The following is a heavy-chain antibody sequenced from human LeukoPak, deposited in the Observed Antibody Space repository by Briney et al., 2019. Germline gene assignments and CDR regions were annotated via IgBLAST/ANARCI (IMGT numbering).Heavy chain of an antibody. CDR2: ISYDGSNK. V-gene: IGHV3-30-3*01. CDR3: ARDPYDFWSGETQHKPRTYFDY. CDR1: GFTFSRYA. D-gene: IGHD3-3*01. Sequence: GGSLRLSCAASGFTFSRYAMFWVRQAPGKGLEWVALISYDGSNKYYADSVKGRFTISRDNSKSTLYLQMNSLRAEDTAVYYCARDPYDFWSGETQHKPRTYFDYWGQGTLVTVSS. J-gene: IGHJ4*02.